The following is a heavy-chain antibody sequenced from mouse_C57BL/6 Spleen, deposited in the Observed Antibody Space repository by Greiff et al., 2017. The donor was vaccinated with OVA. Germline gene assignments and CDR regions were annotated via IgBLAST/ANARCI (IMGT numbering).Heavy chain of an antibody. CDR3: TTVYGNYGDYYAMDY. Sequence: EVQLQQSGAELVRPGASVKLSCTASGFNIKDYYMHWVKQRPEQGLEWIGRIDPEDGDTEYAPKFQGKATMTADTSSNTAYLQLSSLTSEDTAVYYCTTVYGNYGDYYAMDYWGQGTSVTVSS. D-gene: IGHD2-1*01. V-gene: IGHV14-1*01. CDR2: IDPEDGDT. J-gene: IGHJ4*01. CDR1: GFNIKDYY.